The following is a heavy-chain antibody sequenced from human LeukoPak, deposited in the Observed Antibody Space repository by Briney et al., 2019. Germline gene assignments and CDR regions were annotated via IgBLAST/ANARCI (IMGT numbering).Heavy chain of an antibody. CDR3: TTRLVPPFDYYYYGMDV. CDR2: IRSKANSYAT. CDR1: GFTFSGSA. D-gene: IGHD6-6*01. V-gene: IGHV3-73*01. J-gene: IGHJ6*02. Sequence: GGSLRLSCAASGFTFSGSAMHWVRQASGKGLEWVGRIRSKANSYATAYAASVKGRFTISRDDSKNTAHLQMNSLKTEDTAVYYCTTRLVPPFDYYYYGMDVWGQGTTVTVSS.